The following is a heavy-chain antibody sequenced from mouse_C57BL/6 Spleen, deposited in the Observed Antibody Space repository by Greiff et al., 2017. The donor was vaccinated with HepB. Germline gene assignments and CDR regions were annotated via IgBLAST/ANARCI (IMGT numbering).Heavy chain of an antibody. CDR3: ARSGDGYPFDD. V-gene: IGHV1-80*01. D-gene: IGHD2-3*01. CDR1: GYAFSSYW. CDR2: IYPGDGDT. Sequence: QVQLQQSGAELVKPGASVKISCKASGYAFSSYWMNWVKQRPGKGLEWIGQIYPGDGDTNYNGKFKGKATLTADKSSSTAYMQLSSLTSEDSAVYFCARSGDGYPFDDWGQGTTLTVSS. J-gene: IGHJ2*01.